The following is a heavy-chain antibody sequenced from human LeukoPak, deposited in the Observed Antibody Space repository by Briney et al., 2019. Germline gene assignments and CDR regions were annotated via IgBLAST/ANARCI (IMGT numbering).Heavy chain of an antibody. J-gene: IGHJ4*02. D-gene: IGHD2-2*02. Sequence: SETLSLTCAVSGYSISSGYYWGWIRLPPGKGLEWIASIYHSGSTYYNPSIKSRVTLSVDTSKNHFCLNLSSVTAAHTGVYHCARDLSVGIVVVPAAIPYCDYGGKGTLVTVS. V-gene: IGHV4-38-2*02. CDR3: ARDLSVGIVVVPAAIPYCDY. CDR2: IYHSGST. CDR1: GYSISSGYY.